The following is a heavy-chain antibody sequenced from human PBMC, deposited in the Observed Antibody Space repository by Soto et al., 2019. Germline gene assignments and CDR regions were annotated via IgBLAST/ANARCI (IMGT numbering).Heavy chain of an antibody. J-gene: IGHJ3*02. D-gene: IGHD1-26*01. V-gene: IGHV3-33*01. CDR2: IWYDGSNK. CDR3: ARKGYSGSRNHAFDI. CDR1: GFTFSSYG. Sequence: GGSRRLSCAASGFTFSSYGMHWVRQAPGKGLEWVAVIWYDGSNKYYADSMKGRFTISRDNSKNTLYLQMNSLRAEDTAVYYCARKGYSGSRNHAFDIWGQGTMVTVSS.